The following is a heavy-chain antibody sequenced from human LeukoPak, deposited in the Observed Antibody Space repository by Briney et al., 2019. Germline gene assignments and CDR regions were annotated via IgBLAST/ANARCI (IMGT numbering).Heavy chain of an antibody. CDR1: GFTFSSSA. V-gene: IGHV3-23*01. Sequence: GGSLRLSCAASGFTFSSSAMSWVRQVPGKGLEWVSGISASGGSTYYADSVRGRFAISRDNSKNTLYLQMTSLRAEDTAVYYCAKCPRVATREFDYWGQGTLVTVSS. J-gene: IGHJ4*02. CDR2: ISASGGST. D-gene: IGHD5-12*01. CDR3: AKCPRVATREFDY.